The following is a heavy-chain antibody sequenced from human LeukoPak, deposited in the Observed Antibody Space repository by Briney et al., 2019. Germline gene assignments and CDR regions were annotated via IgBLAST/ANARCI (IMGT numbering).Heavy chain of an antibody. CDR3: ARDAVVGTGIAFDV. Sequence: ASVKVSCKASGYTFTSYDMYWVRQAPGQRLEWMGWIIVGNGNTKYSQKFQGRVIITTDTSASTVYTELSSLRSEDTAVYYCARDAVVGTGIAFDVWGQGTMVTVSS. D-gene: IGHD4-23*01. J-gene: IGHJ3*01. CDR2: IIVGNGNT. V-gene: IGHV1-3*01. CDR1: GYTFTSYD.